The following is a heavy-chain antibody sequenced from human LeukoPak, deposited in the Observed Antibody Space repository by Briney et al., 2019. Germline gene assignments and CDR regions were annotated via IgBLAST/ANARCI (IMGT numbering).Heavy chain of an antibody. V-gene: IGHV3-7*01. CDR3: ARGGYSFDY. CDR2: LHADGSEY. D-gene: IGHD5-12*01. CDR1: GFSLSRYW. J-gene: IGHJ4*02. Sequence: PGGSLRLSCVGSGFSLSRYWMSWVRQAPGKGLEWVARLHADGSEYSYVGSVKGRFTISGDNAKNSLYLQMNSLRVDDTAVYYCARGGYSFDYLGQGTLVTVSS.